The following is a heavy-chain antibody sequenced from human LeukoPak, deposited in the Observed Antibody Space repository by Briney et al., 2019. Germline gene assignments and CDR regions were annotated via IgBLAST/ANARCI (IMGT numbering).Heavy chain of an antibody. CDR3: AKSGYQLLAGNWFDP. D-gene: IGHD2-2*01. Sequence: GGSLRLSCAASGFTFSTYGMHWVRQAPGKGLEWVAVISYDGSNKNYADSVKGRFTISRDNSKYPLDMQMNSLRPEDTAVYYCAKSGYQLLAGNWFDPWGQGTLVTVSS. V-gene: IGHV3-30*18. J-gene: IGHJ5*02. CDR1: GFTFSTYG. CDR2: ISYDGSNK.